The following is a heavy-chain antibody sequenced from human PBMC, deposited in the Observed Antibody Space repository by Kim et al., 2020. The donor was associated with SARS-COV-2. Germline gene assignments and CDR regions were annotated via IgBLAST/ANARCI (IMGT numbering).Heavy chain of an antibody. CDR1: GYSFTSYW. D-gene: IGHD2-2*01. V-gene: IGHV5-10-1*01. CDR2: IDPSDSYT. CDR3: ARHVRISTSEDADYYGMDV. Sequence: GESLKISCKGSGYSFTSYWISWVRQMPGKGLEWMGRIDPSDSYTNYSPSFQGHVTISADKSISTAYLQWSSLKASDTAMYYCARHVRISTSEDADYYGMDVWGQGTTVTVSS. J-gene: IGHJ6*02.